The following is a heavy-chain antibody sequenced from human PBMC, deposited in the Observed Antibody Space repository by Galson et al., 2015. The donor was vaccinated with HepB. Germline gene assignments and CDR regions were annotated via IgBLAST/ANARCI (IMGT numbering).Heavy chain of an antibody. J-gene: IGHJ4*02. D-gene: IGHD3-10*01. CDR3: ARDRTITREGLDY. V-gene: IGHV1-3*01. CDR1: GYTFTSYA. Sequence: SVKVSCKASGYTFTSYAMHWVRQAPGQRLEWIGWIHACNGNTKYSQKFQGRVTITRDTSASTAYMELSRLRSEDTAVYYCARDRTITREGLDYWGKGTLVTVSS. CDR2: IHACNGNT.